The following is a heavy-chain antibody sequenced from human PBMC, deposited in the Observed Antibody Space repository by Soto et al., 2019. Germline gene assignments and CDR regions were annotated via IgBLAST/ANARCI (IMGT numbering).Heavy chain of an antibody. J-gene: IGHJ5*02. Sequence: SETLSLTCAVYGGSFSGYYWSWIRQPPGKGLEWIGEINHSGSTNYNPSLKSRVTISVDTSKNQFSLKLSSVTAADTAVYYCARDISRAEAAAGTGNWFDPWGQGTLVTVSS. CDR1: GGSFSGYY. V-gene: IGHV4-34*01. CDR2: INHSGST. CDR3: ARDISRAEAAAGTGNWFDP. D-gene: IGHD6-13*01.